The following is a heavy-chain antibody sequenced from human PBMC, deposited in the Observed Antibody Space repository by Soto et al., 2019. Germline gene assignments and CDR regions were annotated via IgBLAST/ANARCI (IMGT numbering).Heavy chain of an antibody. D-gene: IGHD3-10*01. CDR1: GGSFGAYY. CDR3: ATRPGGRLLWSGELNPAFDP. Sequence: QVHLHQWGAGLLKPSETLSLTCAVYGGSFGAYYWSWIRQPPGQGQGWIGEISHSGSTNYNPSLTSRVTLSVDSSKTQISLKLSAVTAADTAVYYCATRPGGRLLWSGELNPAFDPWGQGTLVTVSS. J-gene: IGHJ5*02. CDR2: ISHSGST. V-gene: IGHV4-34*01.